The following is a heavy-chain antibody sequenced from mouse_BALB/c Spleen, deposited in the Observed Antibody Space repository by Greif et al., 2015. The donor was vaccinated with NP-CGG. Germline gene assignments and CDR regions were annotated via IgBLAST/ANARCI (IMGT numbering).Heavy chain of an antibody. J-gene: IGHJ4*01. D-gene: IGHD2-14*01. CDR1: GYTFTDYA. V-gene: IGHV1-67*01. CDR2: ISTYYNNT. CDR3: ASRGRYDTMDY. Sequence: ESGPELVRPGVSVKISCKGSGYTFTDYAMHWVKQSHAESLEWIGIISTYYNNTNFNQKFKGKATMTVDKSSSTAYMELARLTSEDSAIYYCASRGRYDTMDYWGQGTSVTVSS.